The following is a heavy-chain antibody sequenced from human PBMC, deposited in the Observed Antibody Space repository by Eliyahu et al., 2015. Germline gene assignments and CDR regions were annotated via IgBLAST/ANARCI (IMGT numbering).Heavy chain of an antibody. V-gene: IGHV3-23*01. D-gene: IGHD3-9*01. J-gene: IGHJ6*02. CDR3: AKGPYYDILTGYSRGMDV. Sequence: EVQLLESGGGLVQPGGSLRLSCAASGFTFSSYAMXWVRQAPGKGLEWVSAISGSGGSTYYADSVKGRFTISRDNSKNTLYLQMNSLRAEDTAVYYCAKGPYYDILTGYSRGMDVWGQGTTVTVSS. CDR1: GFTFSSYA. CDR2: ISGSGGST.